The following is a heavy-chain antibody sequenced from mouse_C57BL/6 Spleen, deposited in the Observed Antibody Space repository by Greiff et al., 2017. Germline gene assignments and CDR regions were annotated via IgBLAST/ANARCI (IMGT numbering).Heavy chain of an antibody. CDR3: ARRRFYYGSSYDYAMDY. CDR1: GYTFTSYW. Sequence: VKLQQPGAELVKPGASVKLSCKASGYTFTSYWMQWVKQRPGQGLEWIGEIDPSDSYTNYNQKFKGKATLTVDTSSSTAYMQLSSLTSEDSAVYYCARRRFYYGSSYDYAMDYWGQGTSVTVSS. D-gene: IGHD1-1*01. J-gene: IGHJ4*01. CDR2: IDPSDSYT. V-gene: IGHV1-50*01.